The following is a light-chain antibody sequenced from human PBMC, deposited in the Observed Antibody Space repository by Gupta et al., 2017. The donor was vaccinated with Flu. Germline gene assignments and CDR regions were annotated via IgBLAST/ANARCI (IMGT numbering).Light chain of an antibody. CDR1: QSVLYSSNNKNY. V-gene: IGKV4-1*01. CDR3: QQYYSTPPT. Sequence: DIGMTQSPDSLAVSLGERATINCKSSQSVLYSSNNKNYLAWYPQKPGQPPKLLIYWASTRESGVPDRFSGSGSGTDFTLTIHSLQAEDLAVYYCQQYYSTPPTFGQGTKVEIK. J-gene: IGKJ1*01. CDR2: WAS.